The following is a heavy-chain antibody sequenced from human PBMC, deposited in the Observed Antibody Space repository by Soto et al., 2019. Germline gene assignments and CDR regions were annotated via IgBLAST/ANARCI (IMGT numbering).Heavy chain of an antibody. Sequence: QVQLVESGGGVVQPGRSLRLSCAASGFTFSSYGMHWVRQAPGKGLEWVAVIWYDGSNKYYADSVKGRFTISRDNSKNTLYLQMNSLIAEDTAVYYCARAVSYDSSCYFDYWGQGTLVTVSS. D-gene: IGHD3-22*01. CDR3: ARAVSYDSSCYFDY. CDR1: GFTFSSYG. CDR2: IWYDGSNK. V-gene: IGHV3-33*01. J-gene: IGHJ4*02.